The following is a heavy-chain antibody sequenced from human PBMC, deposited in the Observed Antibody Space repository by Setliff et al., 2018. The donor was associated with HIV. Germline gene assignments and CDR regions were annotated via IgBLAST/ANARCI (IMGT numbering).Heavy chain of an antibody. CDR1: GGSTIGYH. D-gene: IGHD3-16*01. Sequence: SETLSLTCSVSGGSTIGYHWNWIRQPAGKGLEWIGRMYYTYNTDYNPSLKSRVVMSIDTSKNTVFLRLNSLRVEDTAVYFCARDPFGGGDLINGVPWGQGTLVTVSS. V-gene: IGHV4-4*07. CDR3: ARDPFGGGDLINGVP. CDR2: MYYTYNT. J-gene: IGHJ5*02.